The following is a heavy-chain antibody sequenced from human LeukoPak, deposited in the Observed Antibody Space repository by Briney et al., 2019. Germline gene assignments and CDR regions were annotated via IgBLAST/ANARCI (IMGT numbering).Heavy chain of an antibody. CDR2: IKGDESEK. J-gene: IGHJ3*02. D-gene: IGHD3-10*01. CDR1: GFTFNSYA. CDR3: AAQYLPRRGVGDVSDI. Sequence: GGSLRLSCAASGFTFNSYAMSWVRQAPGKGLEWVANIKGDESEKYYVDSVKGRFTISRDNGKNSLYLQMNSLRAEDTAVYYCAAQYLPRRGVGDVSDIWGQGTLVTVSS. V-gene: IGHV3-7*01.